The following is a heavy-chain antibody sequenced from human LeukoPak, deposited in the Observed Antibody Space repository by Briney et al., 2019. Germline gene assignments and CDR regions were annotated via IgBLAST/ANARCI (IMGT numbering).Heavy chain of an antibody. J-gene: IGHJ4*02. CDR2: MNNGPGAT. D-gene: IGHD1-26*01. CDR1: GFSFRPSP. Sequence: GGSLRLSCAASGFSFRPSPMRWVRQPPGKGLEWVSAMNNGPGATFYRDSVRGRFTTSRDDSKHTLYLQMNSLRAEDTAVYYCAKTLGFSGSSSFDYWGQGTLVTVSS. CDR3: AKTLGFSGSSSFDY. V-gene: IGHV3-23*01.